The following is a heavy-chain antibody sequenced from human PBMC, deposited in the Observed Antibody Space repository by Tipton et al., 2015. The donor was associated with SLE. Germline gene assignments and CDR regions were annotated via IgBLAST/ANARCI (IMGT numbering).Heavy chain of an antibody. CDR1: GGSISSSSYY. CDR3: ARGGRWFGESIFDY. J-gene: IGHJ4*02. V-gene: IGHV4-39*07. Sequence: TLSLTCTVSGGSISSSSYYWGWIRQPPGKGLEWIGSIYYSGSTYYNPSLKSRVTISVDTSKNQFSLKLSSVTAADTAVYYCARGGRWFGESIFDYWGQGTLVTVSS. CDR2: IYYSGST. D-gene: IGHD3-10*01.